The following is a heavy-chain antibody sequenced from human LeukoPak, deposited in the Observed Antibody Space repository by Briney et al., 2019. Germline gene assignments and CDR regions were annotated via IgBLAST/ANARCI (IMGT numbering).Heavy chain of an antibody. D-gene: IGHD3-9*01. CDR2: ISSSGT. Sequence: SETLSLTCTVSGGSISNYYWSWIRQPPGKGLEWIGYISSSGTTYHPSLKSRVTISVDTSKNPFSLRLSSVTAADTAVYYCARRQCDFLTSYFYFDYWGQGTLVTVSS. V-gene: IGHV4-4*09. CDR1: GGSISNYY. J-gene: IGHJ4*01. CDR3: ARRQCDFLTSYFYFDY.